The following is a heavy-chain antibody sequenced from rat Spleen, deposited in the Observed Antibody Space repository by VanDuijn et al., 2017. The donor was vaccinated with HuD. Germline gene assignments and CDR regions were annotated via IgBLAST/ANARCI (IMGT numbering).Heavy chain of an antibody. CDR2: IWSGGST. J-gene: IGHJ2*01. CDR3: TRSAPSLDY. CDR1: GFSLTSYG. V-gene: IGHV2-1*01. Sequence: QVQMKGTGPGLVQTTQTLTVTCTVSGFSLTSYGVHWVRQAPGKGLEWMGAIWSGGSTDYNSALKSRLIISRDTSKSQVFLKRNSLKTEDTAIYFCTRSAPSLDYWGQGVMVTVSS.